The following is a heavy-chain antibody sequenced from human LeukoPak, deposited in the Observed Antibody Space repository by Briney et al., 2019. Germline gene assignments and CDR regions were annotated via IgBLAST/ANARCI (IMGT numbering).Heavy chain of an antibody. J-gene: IGHJ6*02. Sequence: SQTLSLTCTVSGGSISSGDYYWSWIRQPPGKGLEWIGYIYYSGSTYYNPSLKSRVTISVDTSKNQFSLKLSSVTAADTAVYYCARAPGGPMVRGSMYYYYGIDVWGQGTTVTVSS. CDR3: ARAPGGPMVRGSMYYYYGIDV. V-gene: IGHV4-30-4*01. CDR1: GGSISSGDYY. CDR2: IYYSGST. D-gene: IGHD3-10*01.